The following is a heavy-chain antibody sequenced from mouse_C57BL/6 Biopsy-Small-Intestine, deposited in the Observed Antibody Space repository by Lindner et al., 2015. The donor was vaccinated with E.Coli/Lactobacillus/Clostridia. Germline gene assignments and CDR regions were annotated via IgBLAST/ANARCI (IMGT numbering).Heavy chain of an antibody. CDR3: ARSSIVLAGNWNFDL. Sequence: SVKVSCKASGFSFTDSYIHWVRQAPALGLEWMGRINLNSGGVNYPQKFQGRVTMTRDTSSKTVYMDVTSLTSDDTAIYFCARSSIVLAGNWNFDLWGRGTLVTVSS. J-gene: IGHJ1*01. D-gene: IGHD2-12*01. CDR2: INLNSGGV. CDR1: GFSFTDSY. V-gene: IGHV1-36*01.